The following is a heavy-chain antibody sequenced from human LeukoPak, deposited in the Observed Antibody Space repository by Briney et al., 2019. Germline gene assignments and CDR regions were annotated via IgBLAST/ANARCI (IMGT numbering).Heavy chain of an antibody. Sequence: GGSLRLSCAASGFTFSSYAMHWVRQAPGKGLEYVSAISSNGGSTYYANSVKGRFTISRDNSKNTLYLQMGSLRAEDMAVYYCARSWAPFRDYDSSVGRTRDAFDIWGQGTMVTVSS. CDR1: GFTFSSYA. CDR3: ARSWAPFRDYDSSVGRTRDAFDI. V-gene: IGHV3-64*01. D-gene: IGHD3-22*01. J-gene: IGHJ3*02. CDR2: ISSNGGST.